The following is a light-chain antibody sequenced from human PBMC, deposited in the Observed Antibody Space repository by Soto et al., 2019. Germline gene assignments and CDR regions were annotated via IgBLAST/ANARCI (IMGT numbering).Light chain of an antibody. Sequence: QSVLTQPPSASGSPGQSVTISCTGTSSDVGGYHYVSWYQQHPGKAPKLMIYEVIRRPAGVPDRFSGSKSGNTASLTVSGLQAEDEADYYCSSYADNNNYVFGTGTKVTVL. CDR2: EVI. CDR3: SSYADNNNYV. CDR1: SSDVGGYHY. J-gene: IGLJ1*01. V-gene: IGLV2-8*01.